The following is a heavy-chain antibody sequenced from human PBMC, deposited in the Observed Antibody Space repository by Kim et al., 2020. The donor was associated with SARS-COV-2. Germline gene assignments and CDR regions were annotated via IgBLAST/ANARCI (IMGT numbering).Heavy chain of an antibody. Sequence: YTPSLKSRVTISVDTSKNQFSLKLSSVTAADTAVYYCARASEVVRGAMDYWGQGTLVTVSS. D-gene: IGHD3-10*01. CDR3: ARASEVVRGAMDY. J-gene: IGHJ4*02. V-gene: IGHV4-39*07.